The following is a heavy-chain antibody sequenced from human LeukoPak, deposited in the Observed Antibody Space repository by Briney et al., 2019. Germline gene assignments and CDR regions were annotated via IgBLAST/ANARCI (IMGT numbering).Heavy chain of an antibody. V-gene: IGHV5-51*01. CDR1: GYSFTSYW. CDR3: ASRAVAGSDY. J-gene: IGHJ4*02. CDR2: IYPGDSDT. D-gene: IGHD6-19*01. Sequence: GESLKISCQGSGYSFTSYWISWLRQMPGKNLEWMGIIYPGDSDTRYSPSFQGQVTISADKSISTAYLQWSSLKASDTAMYYCASRAVAGSDYWGQGTLVTVSS.